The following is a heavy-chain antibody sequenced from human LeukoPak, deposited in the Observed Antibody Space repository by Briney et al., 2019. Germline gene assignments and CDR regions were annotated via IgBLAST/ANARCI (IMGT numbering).Heavy chain of an antibody. J-gene: IGHJ4*02. CDR3: ARVSDGPLN. CDR1: GFTFSSYS. V-gene: IGHV3-30*01. CDR2: ISYDGSNK. Sequence: PGRSLRLSCAASGFTFSSYSMHWVRQAPGKGLEWVADISYDGSNKYYSDSVKGRFTISRDNSKNTLYLQMKSLRAEDTAVYYCARVSDGPLNWGQGPLVTVSS. D-gene: IGHD5-24*01.